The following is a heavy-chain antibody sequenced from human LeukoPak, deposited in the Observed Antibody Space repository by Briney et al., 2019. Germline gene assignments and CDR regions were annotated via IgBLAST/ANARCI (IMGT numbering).Heavy chain of an antibody. CDR3: ARASNDYFDY. J-gene: IGHJ4*02. V-gene: IGHV3-21*01. CDR2: ISSSSSYI. Sequence: GGSLRLSCAASGFTFSSYSMNWVLQAPGKGLEWVSSISSSSSYIYYADSVKGRFTISRDNAKNSLYLQMNSLRAEDTAVYYCARASNDYFDYWGQGTLVTVSS. D-gene: IGHD1-1*01. CDR1: GFTFSSYS.